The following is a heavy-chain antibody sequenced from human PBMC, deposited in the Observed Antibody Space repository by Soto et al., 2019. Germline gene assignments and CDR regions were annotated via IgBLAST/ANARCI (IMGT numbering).Heavy chain of an antibody. CDR2: IYFSGST. V-gene: IGHV4-59*01. Sequence: PSETVSLTCTVSCSSIIGYYWGWIRKFPGKGLERIGYIYFSGSTDYNPSLKSRVTISVDTSKNHFSLKLTSLTAADTAVYYCARVTESHFSYYDSTSYYYLFDYWGQGTLVTVSS. J-gene: IGHJ4*01. CDR3: ARVTESHFSYYDSTSYYYLFDY. CDR1: CSSIIGYY. D-gene: IGHD3-22*01.